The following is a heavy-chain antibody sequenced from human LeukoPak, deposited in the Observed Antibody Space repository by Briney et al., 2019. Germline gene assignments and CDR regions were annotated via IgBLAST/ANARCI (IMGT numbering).Heavy chain of an antibody. CDR1: GGSFSGYY. CDR3: ARRHITRFWFDP. J-gene: IGHJ5*02. Sequence: SETRSLTCAVYGGSFSGYYWSWIRQPPGKGLEWIGEINHSGSTNYNPSLKSRVTISVDTSKNQFSLKLSSVTAADTAVYYCARRHITRFWFDPWGQGTLVTVSS. V-gene: IGHV4-34*01. CDR2: INHSGST. D-gene: IGHD3-10*02.